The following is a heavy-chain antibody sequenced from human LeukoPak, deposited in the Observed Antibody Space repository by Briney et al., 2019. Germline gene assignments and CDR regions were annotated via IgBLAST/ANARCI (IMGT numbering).Heavy chain of an antibody. Sequence: SETLSLTCTVSGYSISSGYYWSWIRQPPGKGLEWIGEINHSGSTNYNPSLKSRVTISVDTSKNQFSLKLSSVTAADTAVYYCARGSYYYGSGSYFFALYYFDYWGQGTLVTVSS. CDR1: GYSISSGYY. J-gene: IGHJ4*02. CDR3: ARGSYYYGSGSYFFALYYFDY. V-gene: IGHV4-34*01. D-gene: IGHD3-10*01. CDR2: INHSGST.